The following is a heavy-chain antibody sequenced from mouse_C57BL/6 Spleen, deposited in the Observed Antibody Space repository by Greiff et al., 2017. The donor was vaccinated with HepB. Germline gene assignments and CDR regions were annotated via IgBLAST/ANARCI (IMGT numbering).Heavy chain of an antibody. CDR1: GYTFTSYG. CDR3: AGFPFGY. V-gene: IGHV1-81*01. Sequence: QVQLKESGAELARPGASVKLSCTASGYTFTSYGISWVKQRPGQGLEWIGVIYPRSGNTYYNEKFKGKATLTADKSSSTAYMELRSLTSEDSAVYFCAGFPFGYWGQGTTLTVSS. J-gene: IGHJ2*01. CDR2: IYPRSGNT.